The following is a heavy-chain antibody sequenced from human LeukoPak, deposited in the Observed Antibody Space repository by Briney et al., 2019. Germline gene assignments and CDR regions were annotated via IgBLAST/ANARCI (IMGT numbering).Heavy chain of an antibody. CDR1: GFTFSSYS. CDR2: ISSSSSYI. J-gene: IGHJ4*02. CDR3: ARSPDCSSTSCYPH. D-gene: IGHD2-2*01. V-gene: IGHV3-21*01. Sequence: GGSLRLSCAASGFTFSSYSMNWVRQAPGKGLEWVSSISSSSSYIYYADSVKGRFTISRDNAKNSLYLQMNSLRAEDTAVYYCARSPDCSSTSCYPHWGQGSLVTVSS.